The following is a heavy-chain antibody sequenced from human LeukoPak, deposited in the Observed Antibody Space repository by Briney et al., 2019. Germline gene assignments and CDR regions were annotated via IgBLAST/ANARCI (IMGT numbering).Heavy chain of an antibody. Sequence: ASAEVSCKASGYTFTGYYIHWMRQAPGQGLEWMGWMNPNRGDTSYAQKFQGRVTMTRDTPINTAYMELSGLTSDDTAVYYCGRRRVDCSDTGCYVDYWGQGTLVTVSS. CDR1: GYTFTGYY. CDR3: GRRRVDCSDTGCYVDY. V-gene: IGHV1-2*02. CDR2: MNPNRGDT. D-gene: IGHD2-15*01. J-gene: IGHJ4*02.